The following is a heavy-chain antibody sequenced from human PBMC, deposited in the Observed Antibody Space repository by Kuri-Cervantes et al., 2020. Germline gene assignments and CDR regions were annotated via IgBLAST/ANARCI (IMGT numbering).Heavy chain of an antibody. D-gene: IGHD2-15*01. CDR2: ISSSGSTI. Sequence: GSLRLSCAASGFTFSSYEMNWVRQAPGKGLEWVSYISSSGSTIYYADSVKGRFTISRDNAKNSLYLQMNSLRAEDTAVYYCARGGYCSGGSCYQTAYYYYYMDVWGKGTTVTVSS. CDR1: GFTFSSYE. V-gene: IGHV3-48*03. CDR3: ARGGYCSGGSCYQTAYYYYYMDV. J-gene: IGHJ6*03.